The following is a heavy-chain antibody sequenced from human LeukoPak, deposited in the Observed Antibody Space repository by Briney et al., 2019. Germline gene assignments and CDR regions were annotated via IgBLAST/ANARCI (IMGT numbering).Heavy chain of an antibody. CDR3: ASALYDILTEYSWFDP. Sequence: GGSLRLSCAASGFTFSSYSMNWVRQAPGKGLESVSSISSSSGYIYYADSVKGRFTISRDNAKNSLYLQMNSLRADETAVYYCASALYDILTEYSWFDPWGQGALVTVSS. CDR2: ISSSSGYI. D-gene: IGHD3-9*01. V-gene: IGHV3-21*01. J-gene: IGHJ5*02. CDR1: GFTFSSYS.